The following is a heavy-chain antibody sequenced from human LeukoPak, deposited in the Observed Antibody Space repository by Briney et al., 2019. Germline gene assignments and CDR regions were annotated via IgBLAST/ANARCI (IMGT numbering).Heavy chain of an antibody. CDR1: GYTFTDYY. Sequence: ASVKVSCKASGYTFTDYYMHWVRQAPGQGLEWMGWINPNSGGTNYAQKFQGRVTMTRDTSISTAYMELSRLRSDDTAVYYCARGYDFWSGYSHVDYWGQGTLVTVSS. CDR2: INPNSGGT. V-gene: IGHV1-2*02. J-gene: IGHJ4*02. D-gene: IGHD3-3*01. CDR3: ARGYDFWSGYSHVDY.